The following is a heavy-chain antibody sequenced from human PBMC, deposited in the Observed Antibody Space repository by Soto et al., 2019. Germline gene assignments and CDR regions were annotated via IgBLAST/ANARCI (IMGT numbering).Heavy chain of an antibody. CDR1: GYTFTGYY. J-gene: IGHJ6*02. Sequence: GASVKVSCKASGYTFTGYYMHWVRQAPGQGPEWMGWINPNSGGTNYAQKFQGWVTMTRDTSISTAYMELSRLRSDDTAVYYCASEVYYYDSSGYSYYYYGMDVWGQGTTVTVS. CDR2: INPNSGGT. V-gene: IGHV1-2*04. CDR3: ASEVYYYDSSGYSYYYYGMDV. D-gene: IGHD3-22*01.